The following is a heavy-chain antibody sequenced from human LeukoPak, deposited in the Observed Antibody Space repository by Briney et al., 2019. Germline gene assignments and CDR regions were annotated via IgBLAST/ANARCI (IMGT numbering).Heavy chain of an antibody. CDR3: ARDSERASSGWYMAWIQED. CDR2: ISAYNGNT. Sequence: ASVKVSCKASGYTFTSYGISWLRQAPGQGLEGMGWISAYNGNTNYAQKLQGRVTMTTDTSTSTAYMELRSLRSDDTAVYYCARDSERASSGWYMAWIQEDWGQGTLVTVSS. CDR1: GYTFTSYG. J-gene: IGHJ4*02. D-gene: IGHD6-19*01. V-gene: IGHV1-18*01.